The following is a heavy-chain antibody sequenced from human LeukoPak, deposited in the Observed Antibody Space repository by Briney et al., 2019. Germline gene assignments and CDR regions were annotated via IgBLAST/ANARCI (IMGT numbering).Heavy chain of an antibody. CDR1: GGSISSYY. Sequence: SETLSLTCTVSGGSISSYYWSWIRQPPGKGLEWIGYIYYSGSTNYNPSLKSRVTISVDTSKNQFSLKLSSVAAADTAVYYCARGLVFGIAAGGGYWGQGTLVTVSS. CDR2: IYYSGST. J-gene: IGHJ4*02. V-gene: IGHV4-59*12. D-gene: IGHD6-13*01. CDR3: ARGLVFGIAAGGGY.